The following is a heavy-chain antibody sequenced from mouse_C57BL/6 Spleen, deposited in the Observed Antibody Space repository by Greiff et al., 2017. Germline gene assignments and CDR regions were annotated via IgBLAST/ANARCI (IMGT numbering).Heavy chain of an antibody. J-gene: IGHJ2*01. CDR3: SRGGVLLLPYDFDY. Sequence: VQLQQSGPELVKPGASVKISCKASGYSFTGYYMNWVKQSPEKSLEWIGEINPSTGGTTYNQKFKAKATLTVDKSSSTAYMQLKSLTAEDSAVYYCSRGGVLLLPYDFDYWGQGTTLTVSS. CDR1: GYSFTGYY. CDR2: INPSTGGT. V-gene: IGHV1-42*01. D-gene: IGHD1-1*01.